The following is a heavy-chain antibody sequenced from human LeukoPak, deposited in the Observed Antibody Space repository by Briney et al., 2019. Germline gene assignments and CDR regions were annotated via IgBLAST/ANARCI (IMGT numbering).Heavy chain of an antibody. CDR2: INWNGGST. D-gene: IGHD2-8*02. CDR1: GFTFDDYG. Sequence: GGSLRLSCAASGFTFDDYGMSWVRQAPGKGLEWVSGINWNGGSTGYANSVKGRFTISRDNAKNSLYLQMNSLRAEDTALYYCATYRQVLLPFESWGQGTLVTVSS. CDR3: ATYRQVLLPFES. V-gene: IGHV3-20*04. J-gene: IGHJ4*02.